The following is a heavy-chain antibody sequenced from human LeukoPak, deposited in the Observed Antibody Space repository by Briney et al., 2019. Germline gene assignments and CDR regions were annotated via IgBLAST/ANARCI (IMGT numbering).Heavy chain of an antibody. CDR3: ARAITMIVVQYYFDY. Sequence: GGSLRLSCAASGSTFSSYWMSWVRQAPGKGLEWVANIKQDGSEKYYVDSVKGRFTISRDNAKNSLYLQMNSLRAEDTAVYYCARAITMIVVQYYFDYWGQGTLVTVSS. V-gene: IGHV3-7*01. J-gene: IGHJ4*02. CDR1: GSTFSSYW. CDR2: IKQDGSEK. D-gene: IGHD3-22*01.